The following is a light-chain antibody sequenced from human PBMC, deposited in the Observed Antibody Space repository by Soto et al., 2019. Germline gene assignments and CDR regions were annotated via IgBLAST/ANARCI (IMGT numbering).Light chain of an antibody. V-gene: IGKV1-39*01. CDR3: QQTYSTQYT. CDR1: QRITTY. CDR2: TSG. Sequence: IQMTQSPSSLSASVGDRVTITCRASQRITTYLNWYQQKPGEAPKLLISTSGTLQRGVPSRFSGSGSGTDFTLTITALRPEDFATYFCQQTYSTQYTCGQGTKLEIK. J-gene: IGKJ2*01.